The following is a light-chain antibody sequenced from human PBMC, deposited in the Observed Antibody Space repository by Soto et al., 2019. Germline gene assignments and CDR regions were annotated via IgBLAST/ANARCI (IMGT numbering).Light chain of an antibody. V-gene: IGKV3-20*01. CDR2: GAS. Sequence: EIVLTQSPGTLSLSPGERATLSCRASQSITRNFLAWYQQKPGQAPRLLIYGASTRAAAVPDRFSGSGSGPAFPLTITRLEPEDFAVYYCQQYGRSPLMYTFGQGTKLVVK. CDR1: QSITRNF. CDR3: QQYGRSPLMYT. J-gene: IGKJ2*01.